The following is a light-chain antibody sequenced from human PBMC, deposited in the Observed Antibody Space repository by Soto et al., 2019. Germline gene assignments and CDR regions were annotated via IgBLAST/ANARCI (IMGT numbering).Light chain of an antibody. J-gene: IGLJ2*01. CDR3: QSYDTGVVGLI. V-gene: IGLV1-40*01. CDR2: GNS. Sequence: QSVLTQPPSVSGAPGQRVTISCTGSSSNIGAGYDVHWYQQLPGTAPKLLIYGNSNRPSGVPDRFSGSKSGTSASLAITGLQAEDEADYYCQSYDTGVVGLIFGSGTKVTVL. CDR1: SSNIGAGYD.